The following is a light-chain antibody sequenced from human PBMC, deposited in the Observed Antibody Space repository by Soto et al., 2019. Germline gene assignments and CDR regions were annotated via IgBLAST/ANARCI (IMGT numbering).Light chain of an antibody. CDR3: QSYDNSLRGSV. CDR2: GNT. CDR1: SSNIGAGYG. V-gene: IGLV1-40*01. Sequence: QPVLTQPPSVSGAPGQRVTISCTGSSSNIGAGYGVHWYQKLPGTAPKLLIYGNTNRPSGVPDRFSGSKSGTSASLAITGLQAEDEADYYCQSYDNSLRGSVFGGGTKVTVL. J-gene: IGLJ2*01.